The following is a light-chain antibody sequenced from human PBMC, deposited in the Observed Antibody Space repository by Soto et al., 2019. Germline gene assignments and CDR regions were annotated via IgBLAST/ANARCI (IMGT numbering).Light chain of an antibody. J-gene: IGKJ4*01. V-gene: IGKV3-11*01. CDR2: DAS. CDR3: QQGSKWPLT. CDR1: QSVSSS. Sequence: EIVLTQSPVTLSLSPGERASLSCRASQSVSSSLVWYQQKPGQAPRLLIYDASNRATGIPARFSGSGSGTDFTLTISSLEPEDIAVYYCQQGSKWPLTFGGGTKVEIK.